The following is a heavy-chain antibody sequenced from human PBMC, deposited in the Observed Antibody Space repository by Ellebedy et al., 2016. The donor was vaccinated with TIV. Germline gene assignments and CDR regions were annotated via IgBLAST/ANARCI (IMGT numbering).Heavy chain of an antibody. J-gene: IGHJ4*02. CDR1: GFTFSTYS. Sequence: PGGSLTLSCAASGFTFSTYSMNWVRQAPGKGLEWISYIGSRSGIFHYADSVKGRFTISRDNAKNSLYLQVNSLRDEDTAVYYCARGGGSGTYYSFDYWGRGTLVTVSS. D-gene: IGHD3-10*01. CDR2: IGSRSGIF. CDR3: ARGGGSGTYYSFDY. V-gene: IGHV3-48*02.